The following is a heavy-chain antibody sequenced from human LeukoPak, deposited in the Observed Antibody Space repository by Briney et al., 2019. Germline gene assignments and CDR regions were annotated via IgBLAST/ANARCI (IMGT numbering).Heavy chain of an antibody. CDR3: ARGTTVVTYFLFDH. D-gene: IGHD4-23*01. J-gene: IGHJ4*02. CDR1: GFTFSSYS. V-gene: IGHV3-48*01. Sequence: GGSLRLSCAASGFTFSSYSMNWVRQAPGKGLEWVSYISSSSNTIYYADSVKGRFTISRDNAKNSLYLQMNSLRAEDTAVYYCARGTTVVTYFLFDHWGQGTLVTVSS. CDR2: ISSSSNTI.